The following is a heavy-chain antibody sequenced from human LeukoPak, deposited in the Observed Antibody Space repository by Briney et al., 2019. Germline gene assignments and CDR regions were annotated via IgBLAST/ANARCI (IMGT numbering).Heavy chain of an antibody. V-gene: IGHV3-21*01. J-gene: IGHJ4*02. CDR2: ISTSSSYI. CDR3: ARDRHKYNYDSGGYPPY. CDR1: GFTFSSYG. D-gene: IGHD3-22*01. Sequence: GGSLRLSCAASGFTFSSYGMHWVRQAPGKGLEWVSSISTSSSYIYYADSVRGRFTISRDNAKNSLYLQMNTLRAEDTAVYYCARDRHKYNYDSGGYPPYWGQGTLVTVSS.